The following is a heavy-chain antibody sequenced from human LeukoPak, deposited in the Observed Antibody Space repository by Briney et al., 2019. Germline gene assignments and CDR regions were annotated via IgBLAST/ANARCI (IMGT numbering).Heavy chain of an antibody. CDR3: AKEESAYIVVVPGGFDP. CDR1: GFTFSSYA. CDR2: ISGSGGST. J-gene: IGHJ5*02. Sequence: GGSLRLSCAASGFTFSSYAMSWVRQAPGKGLEWVSAISGSGGSTYYADSVKDRFTISRDNSKNTLYLQMNSLRAEDTAVYYCAKEESAYIVVVPGGFDPWGQGTLVTVSS. V-gene: IGHV3-23*01. D-gene: IGHD2-2*01.